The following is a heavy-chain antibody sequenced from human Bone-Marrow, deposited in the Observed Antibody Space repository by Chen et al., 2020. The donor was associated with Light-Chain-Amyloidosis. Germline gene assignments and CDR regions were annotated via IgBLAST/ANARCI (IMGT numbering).Heavy chain of an antibody. D-gene: IGHD5-12*01. Sequence: DVQLDQSGPEVNKPGESLKISCQGAGYTFPNYWIGWVRQMPGKGLEWMGVIYPDDSDARYSPSFEGQVTISADKSITTAYLQWRSLKASDTAMYYCARRRDGYNFDYWGQGTLVTVSS. CDR3: ARRRDGYNFDY. V-gene: IGHV5-51*01. CDR1: GYTFPNYW. CDR2: IYPDDSDA. J-gene: IGHJ4*02.